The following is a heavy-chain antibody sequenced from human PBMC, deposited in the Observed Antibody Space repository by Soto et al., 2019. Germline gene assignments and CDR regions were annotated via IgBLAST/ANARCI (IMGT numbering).Heavy chain of an antibody. V-gene: IGHV3-53*01. J-gene: IGHJ3*01. CDR3: AKSGGDGWFADAFDV. CDR1: GFIVSSYY. D-gene: IGHD6-19*01. CDR2: IYSGGST. Sequence: QTGGSLRLSCAGSGFIVSSYYMSWVRQAPGKGLEWISVIYSGGSTYYADSVKGRFTISRDNSENTLYLQLDSLRAEDTAVYYCAKSGGDGWFADAFDVRGQGTMVTVSS.